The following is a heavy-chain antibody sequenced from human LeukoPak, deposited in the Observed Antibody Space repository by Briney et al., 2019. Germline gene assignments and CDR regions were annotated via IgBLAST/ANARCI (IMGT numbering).Heavy chain of an antibody. CDR2: IDISGST. J-gene: IGHJ4*02. D-gene: IGHD1-7*01. Sequence: SETLSLTCTVSSGSISSGRYYWSWIRQPAGKGLEWIGRIDISGSTYYNPSLKSRVTISVDTSKNQFSLKLNSVTAADTAVYYCARGKLELTILNYWGQGTLVTVSS. CDR3: ARGKLELTILNY. CDR1: SGSISSGRYY. V-gene: IGHV4-61*02.